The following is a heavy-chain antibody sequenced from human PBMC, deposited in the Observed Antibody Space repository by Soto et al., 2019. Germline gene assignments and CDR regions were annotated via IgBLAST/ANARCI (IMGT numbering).Heavy chain of an antibody. CDR2: IYPGDSDS. CDR3: AGLAIEDRATTSVVFVAAVEWFDP. Sequence: GESLKISCKGSGYSFTSYWICGVRQMPGKGLEWRGIIYPGDSDSRYRPSFQGQATISADRSITTAYHQWSSLEASELAMYYSAGLAIEDRATTSVVFVAAVEWFDPWGQGTLVTVSS. J-gene: IGHJ5*02. V-gene: IGHV5-51*01. CDR1: GYSFTSYW. D-gene: IGHD4-17*01.